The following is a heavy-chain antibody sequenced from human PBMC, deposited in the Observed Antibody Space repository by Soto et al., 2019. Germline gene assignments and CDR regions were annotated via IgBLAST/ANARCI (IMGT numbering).Heavy chain of an antibody. D-gene: IGHD2-21*01. CDR2: ISWNIGSI. CDR1: GFTFDDYA. Sequence: GGSLRLSCAASGFTFDDYAMHWVRQAPGKGLEWVSGISWNIGSIGYADSVKGRFTISRDNAKNSLYLQMNSLRAEDTALYYCAKDGGAGGGGGAYYGMDVWGQGTRVTVSS. J-gene: IGHJ6*02. CDR3: AKDGGAGGGGGAYYGMDV. V-gene: IGHV3-9*01.